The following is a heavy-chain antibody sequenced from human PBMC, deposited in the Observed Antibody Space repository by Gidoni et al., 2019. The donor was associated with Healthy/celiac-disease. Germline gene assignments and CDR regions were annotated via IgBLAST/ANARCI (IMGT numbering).Heavy chain of an antibody. CDR3: ARDPVYDYVWGSYRRDY. J-gene: IGHJ4*02. V-gene: IGHV3-66*02. Sequence: EVQLVESGGGLVQPGGSLRLSCAASGFTVSSNYMSWVRQAPGKGLEWVSVIYSGGSTYYADSVKGRFTISRDNSKNTLYLQMNSLRAEDTAVYYCARDPVYDYVWGSYRRDYWGQGTLVTVSS. D-gene: IGHD3-16*02. CDR2: IYSGGST. CDR1: GFTVSSNY.